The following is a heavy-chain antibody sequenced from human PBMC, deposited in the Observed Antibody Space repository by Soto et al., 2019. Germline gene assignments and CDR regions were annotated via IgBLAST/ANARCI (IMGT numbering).Heavy chain of an antibody. Sequence: PGESLKISCKGSGYSFTSYWIGWVRQMPGKGLEWMGIIYPGDSDTRYSPSFQGQVTISADNSKNTLYLQMNSLRAEDTGAYYCAKALYSSSHPPFDPWGQGTPVTVSS. CDR3: AKALYSSSHPPFDP. CDR2: IYPGDSDT. CDR1: GYSFTSYW. V-gene: IGHV5-51*01. J-gene: IGHJ5*02. D-gene: IGHD6-13*01.